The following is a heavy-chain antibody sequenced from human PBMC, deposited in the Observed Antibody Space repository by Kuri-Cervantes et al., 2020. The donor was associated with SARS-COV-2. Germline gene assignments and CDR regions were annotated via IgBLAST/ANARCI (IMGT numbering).Heavy chain of an antibody. D-gene: IGHD3-10*01. CDR2: VSGSGVST. J-gene: IGHJ4*02. Sequence: GESLKISCAASGSAFSDYSMLWFRQAPGKGLEWVSTVSGSGVSTYYADSVKGRFTISRDNSASTMFLQMNSLRAEDTALYFCAKDLISASYFGSGSPDYWGQGTLVTVSS. CDR1: GSAFSDYS. V-gene: IGHV3-23*01. CDR3: AKDLISASYFGSGSPDY.